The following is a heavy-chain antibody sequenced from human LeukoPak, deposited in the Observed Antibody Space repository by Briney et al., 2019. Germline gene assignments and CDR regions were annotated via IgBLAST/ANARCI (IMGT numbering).Heavy chain of an antibody. Sequence: GGSLRLSCAVSGFIVSSNYMTWVRQAPGKGLEWVSLIYGGGSTYYADSVKGRFTISRDNAKNSLYLQMNTLRAEDTAVYYCARDLVWFGEPKGYYNYMDVWGKGTTVTVSS. D-gene: IGHD3-10*01. V-gene: IGHV3-53*01. CDR3: ARDLVWFGEPKGYYNYMDV. J-gene: IGHJ6*03. CDR1: GFIVSSNY. CDR2: IYGGGST.